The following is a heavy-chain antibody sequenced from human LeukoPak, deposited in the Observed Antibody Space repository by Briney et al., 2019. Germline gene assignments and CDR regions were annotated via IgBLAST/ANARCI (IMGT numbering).Heavy chain of an antibody. CDR1: GFTFSSYA. CDR3: ARGGIVGADYYYYYGMDV. V-gene: IGHV3-30*01. J-gene: IGHJ6*02. Sequence: GGSLRLSCAASGFTFSSYAMHWVRQAPGKGLEWVAVISYDGSNKYYADSVKGRFTISRDNSKNTLYLQMNSLRAEDTAVYYCARGGIVGADYYYYYGMDVWGQGTTVTVSS. CDR2: ISYDGSNK. D-gene: IGHD1-26*01.